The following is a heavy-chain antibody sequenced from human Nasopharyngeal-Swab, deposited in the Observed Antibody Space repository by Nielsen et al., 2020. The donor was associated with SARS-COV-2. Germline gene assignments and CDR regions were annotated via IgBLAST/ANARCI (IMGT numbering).Heavy chain of an antibody. D-gene: IGHD2-2*01. CDR2: INAYNGNT. Sequence: WVRQAPGQGLQWMGWINAYNGNTNYAQKVQGGVTLTTDTSTSTAYMELRSLRSDDTAVYYCARGEVPTFADYWGQGTLVTVSS. J-gene: IGHJ4*02. CDR3: ARGEVPTFADY. V-gene: IGHV1-18*01.